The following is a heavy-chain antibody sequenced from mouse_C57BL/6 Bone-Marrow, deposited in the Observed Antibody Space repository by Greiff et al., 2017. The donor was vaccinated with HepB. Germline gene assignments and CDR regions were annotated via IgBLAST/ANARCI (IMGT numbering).Heavy chain of an antibody. Sequence: EVMLVESGGGLVQPGGSLKLSCAASGFTFSDYGMAWVRQAPRKGPEWVAFISNLAYSIYYADTVTGRFTISRENAKNTLYLEMSSLRSEDTAMYYCARNEGDYGNSLGFAYWGQGTLVTVSA. D-gene: IGHD2-1*01. V-gene: IGHV5-15*01. CDR2: ISNLAYSI. J-gene: IGHJ3*01. CDR3: ARNEGDYGNSLGFAY. CDR1: GFTFSDYG.